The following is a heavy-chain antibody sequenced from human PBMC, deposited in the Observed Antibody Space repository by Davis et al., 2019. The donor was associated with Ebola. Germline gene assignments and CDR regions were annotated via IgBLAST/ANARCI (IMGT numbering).Heavy chain of an antibody. CDR3: ARPSYDSFYYYGMDV. CDR2: TSAYTANT. Sequence: ASVKVSCKASGYTFTSYGITWVRQAPGQGLEWMGWTSAYTANTNYAQNLQGRVTMTTDTSTSTAYMELRSLTSDDTAVYYCARPSYDSFYYYGMDVWGQGTTVIVSS. V-gene: IGHV1-18*04. D-gene: IGHD3-3*01. CDR1: GYTFTSYG. J-gene: IGHJ6*02.